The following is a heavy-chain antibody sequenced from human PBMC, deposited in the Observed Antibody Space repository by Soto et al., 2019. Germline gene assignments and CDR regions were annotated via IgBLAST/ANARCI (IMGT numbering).Heavy chain of an antibody. CDR2: IKSKTDGGTT. J-gene: IGHJ6*02. V-gene: IGHV3-15*07. CDR3: TTAPNSGSYWIDYYYYGMDV. Sequence: GGSLRLSCAASGFTFSNYGMNWVRQAPGKGLEWVGRIKSKTDGGTTDYAAPVKGRFTISRDDSKNTLYLQMNSLKTEDTAVYYFTTAPNSGSYWIDYYYYGMDVWGQGTTVTVSS. D-gene: IGHD3-10*01. CDR1: GFTFSNYG.